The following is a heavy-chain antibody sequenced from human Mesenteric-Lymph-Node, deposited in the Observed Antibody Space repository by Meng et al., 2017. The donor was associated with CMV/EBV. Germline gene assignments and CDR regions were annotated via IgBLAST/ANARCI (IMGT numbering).Heavy chain of an antibody. CDR2: IYYSGST. J-gene: IGHJ5*02. CDR1: GGSGSSGDYF. V-gene: IGHV4-30-4*08. CDR3: ARVVHNWFDP. Sequence: LTCTVSGGSGSSGDYFWSWIRQPPGKGLEWIAYIYYSGSTYYNPSLKSRLTLSVDMSKNQFSLKLSSVTAADTAVYYCARVVHNWFDPWGQGTLVTVSS.